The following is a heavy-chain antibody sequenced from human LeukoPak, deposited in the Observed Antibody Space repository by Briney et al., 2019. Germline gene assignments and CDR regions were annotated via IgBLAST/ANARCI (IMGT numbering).Heavy chain of an antibody. V-gene: IGHV4-59*08. CDR3: ARHDYGDYVGFDY. CDR2: IYYSGST. Sequence: SETPTLTCTVSGGSISSYYWSWIRQPPGKGLDWIGYIYYSGSTNYNPSLKSRVTISVDTSKNQFSLKLSSVTAADTAVYYCARHDYGDYVGFDYWGQGTLVTVSS. J-gene: IGHJ4*02. CDR1: GGSISSYY. D-gene: IGHD4-17*01.